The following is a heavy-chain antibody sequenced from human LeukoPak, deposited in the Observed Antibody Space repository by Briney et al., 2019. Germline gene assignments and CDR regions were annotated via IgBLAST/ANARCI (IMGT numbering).Heavy chain of an antibody. CDR1: GGSISSYY. Sequence: PSETLSLTCTVSGGSISSYYWSWIRQPPGKGLECIGYIYYSGSTNYNPSLKSRVTISVDTSKNQFSLKLSPVTAADTAVYYCARGSHSRRYYFDYWGQGTLVTVSS. V-gene: IGHV4-59*08. J-gene: IGHJ4*02. CDR3: ARGSHSRRYYFDY. CDR2: IYYSGST.